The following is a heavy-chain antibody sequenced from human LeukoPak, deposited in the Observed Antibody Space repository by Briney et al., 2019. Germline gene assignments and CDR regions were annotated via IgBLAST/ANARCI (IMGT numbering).Heavy chain of an antibody. D-gene: IGHD6-13*01. CDR1: GYTFTGYY. CDR2: INPNSGGT. Sequence: ASVKVPCKASGYTFTGYYMHWVRQAPGQGLEWMGWINPNSGGTNYAQKFQGRVTMTRDTSISTAYMELSRLRSDDTAVYYCASVIAAAGSGFDPWGQGTLVTVSS. V-gene: IGHV1-2*02. CDR3: ASVIAAAGSGFDP. J-gene: IGHJ5*02.